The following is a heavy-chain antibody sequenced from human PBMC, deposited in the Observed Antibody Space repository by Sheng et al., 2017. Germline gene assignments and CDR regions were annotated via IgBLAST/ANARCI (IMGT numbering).Heavy chain of an antibody. D-gene: IGHD3-22*01. V-gene: IGHV4-34*01. Sequence: QVQLQQWGAGLLKPSETLSLTCAVYGGSFSGYYWSWIRQPPGKGLEWIGEINHSGSTNYNPSLKSRVTISVDTSKNQFSLKLSSVTAADTAVYYCARGAASSGYYYYFDYWGRGNPGHRLL. CDR2: INHSGST. J-gene: IGHJ4*02. CDR3: ARGAASSGYYYYFDY. CDR1: GGSFSGYY.